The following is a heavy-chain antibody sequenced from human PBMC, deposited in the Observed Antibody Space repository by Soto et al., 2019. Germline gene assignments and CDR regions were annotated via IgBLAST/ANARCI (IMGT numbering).Heavy chain of an antibody. CDR2: ISYDGSNK. CDR3: PKIRNYCTSTPCPHYYYPMDV. V-gene: IGHV3-30*18. J-gene: IGHJ6*02. D-gene: IGHD2-2*01. Sequence: PGGSLRLSCAASGFTFTSYGMHWVRQAPGKGLEWVSVISYDGSNKYYADSVKGRFTISRDNSKNTLYLDMTSLRGEDTAVYYCPKIRNYCTSTPCPHYYYPMDVWGQGTTVTVS. CDR1: GFTFTSYG.